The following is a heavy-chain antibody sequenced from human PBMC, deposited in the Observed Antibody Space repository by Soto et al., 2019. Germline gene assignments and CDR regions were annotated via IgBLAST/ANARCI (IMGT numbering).Heavy chain of an antibody. D-gene: IGHD3-22*01. J-gene: IGHJ4*02. CDR1: GYSFTSYW. CDR2: IYPGDSDT. Sequence: GESLKISCKGPGYSFTSYWIGWVRQMPGKGLEWMGIIYPGDSDTRYSPSFQGQVTISADKSISTAYLQWSSLKASDTAMYYCARPHYYDSSGYYYVAYWGQGTLVTVSS. CDR3: ARPHYYDSSGYYYVAY. V-gene: IGHV5-51*01.